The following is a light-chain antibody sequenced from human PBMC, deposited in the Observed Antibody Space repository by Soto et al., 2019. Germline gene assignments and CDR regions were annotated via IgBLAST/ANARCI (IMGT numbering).Light chain of an antibody. J-gene: IGKJ1*01. CDR3: QQYETYSAT. CDR1: QSIAGW. V-gene: IGKV1-5*01. Sequence: DIQMTQSPSTLSASVGDSVTITCRASQSIAGWLAWYQQKPGKAPKLLIYDASSLKRGVPSRFGGSGSGTEFTLTIDSLQPDDVSTYYCQQYETYSATFGQGTKVELK. CDR2: DAS.